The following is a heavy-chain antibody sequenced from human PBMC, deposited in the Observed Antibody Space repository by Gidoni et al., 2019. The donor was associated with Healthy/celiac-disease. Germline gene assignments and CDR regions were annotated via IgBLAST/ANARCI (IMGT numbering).Heavy chain of an antibody. CDR2: ISYDGSNK. V-gene: IGHV3-30-3*01. D-gene: IGHD6-19*01. CDR3: ARDRVAVAGDYYYYGMDV. J-gene: IGHJ6*02. Sequence: QVQLVESGGGVVQPGRSLRLSGAASGFNFRSYARHCVRQAPGKGLDGVAVISYDGSNKYYADSVKGRFTISRDNSKNTRYLQMNSLRAEDTAVYYCARDRVAVAGDYYYYGMDVWGQGTTVTVAS. CDR1: GFNFRSYA.